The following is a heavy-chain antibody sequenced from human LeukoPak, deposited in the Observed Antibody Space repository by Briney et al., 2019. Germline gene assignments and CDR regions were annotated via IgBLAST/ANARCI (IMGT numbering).Heavy chain of an antibody. Sequence: GGSLRLSCAASGFAASGFTFSTFGMPWVRQAPGKGLEWVAFIRYDGSNKYYADSVKGRFTISRDDSKNTLYLQMNSLRAEDTAAYYCVLSGYSSLDSWGQGTLVTVSS. CDR1: GFTFSTFG. CDR3: VLSGYSSLDS. CDR2: IRYDGSNK. D-gene: IGHD3-3*01. J-gene: IGHJ4*02. V-gene: IGHV3-30*02.